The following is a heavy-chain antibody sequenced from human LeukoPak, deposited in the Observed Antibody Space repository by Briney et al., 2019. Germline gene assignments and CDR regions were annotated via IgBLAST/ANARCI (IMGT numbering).Heavy chain of an antibody. V-gene: IGHV1-3*01. J-gene: IGHJ4*02. CDR3: ARDQVCSGGSCYYYFDY. CDR1: GHTSTTYA. D-gene: IGHD2-15*01. CDR2: INAGNGNT. Sequence: ASVKVSCKASGHTSTTYAIHWVRQAPGQRLEWMGWINAGNGNTKYSQKFQGRVTITRDTSASTAYMELSSLRSEDTAVYYCARDQVCSGGSCYYYFDYWGQGTLVTVSS.